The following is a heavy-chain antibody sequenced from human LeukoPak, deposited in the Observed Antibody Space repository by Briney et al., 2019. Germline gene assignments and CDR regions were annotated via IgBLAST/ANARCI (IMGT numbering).Heavy chain of an antibody. CDR3: ARDAYCSSTSCYGYFDL. Sequence: SQTLSLTCTVSGGSISSGGYYWSWIRQHPGKGLEWIGYIYYSGSTYYNPSLKSRVTISVDTSKNQFSLKLSSVTAADTAMYYCARDAYCSSTSCYGYFDLWSRGTLVTVSS. CDR1: GGSISSGGYY. J-gene: IGHJ2*01. CDR2: IYYSGST. V-gene: IGHV4-31*03. D-gene: IGHD2-2*01.